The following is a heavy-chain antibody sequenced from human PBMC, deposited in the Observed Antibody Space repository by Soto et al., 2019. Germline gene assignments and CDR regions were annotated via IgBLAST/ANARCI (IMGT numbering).Heavy chain of an antibody. D-gene: IGHD5-12*01. Sequence: ASVKVSCKASGHSFTNYGVSWVRQAPGQGLEWMGWISIYSGNTDYPQKFQGRVTLTTGTSTSTAYMELRSLRSDDTAVYYCAGVGDVAPTSGFDYWGQGTLVTVSS. CDR1: GHSFTNYG. CDR2: ISIYSGNT. V-gene: IGHV1-18*01. CDR3: AGVGDVAPTSGFDY. J-gene: IGHJ4*02.